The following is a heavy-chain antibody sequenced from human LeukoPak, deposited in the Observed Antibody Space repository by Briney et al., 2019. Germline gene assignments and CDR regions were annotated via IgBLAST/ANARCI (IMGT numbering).Heavy chain of an antibody. V-gene: IGHV3-23*01. Sequence: GGSLRLSCAASGFTFSSYAMSWVRQAPGKGLEWVSAISGSGGSTYYADSVKGRFTISRDNSKNTLYLQMNSLRAEDTAVYYCAKVAGGYRMYYYCYMDVWGKGTTVTVSS. J-gene: IGHJ6*03. D-gene: IGHD1-1*01. CDR1: GFTFSSYA. CDR3: AKVAGGYRMYYYCYMDV. CDR2: ISGSGGST.